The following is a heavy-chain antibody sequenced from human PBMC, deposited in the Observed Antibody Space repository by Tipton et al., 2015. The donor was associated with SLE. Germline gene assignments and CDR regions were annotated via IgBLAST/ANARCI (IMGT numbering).Heavy chain of an antibody. Sequence: TLSLTCTVSGGSISSHYWSWIRQPPGKGLEFIGYIYYTGNTNYNPSLKSRVTLSLDTSKSQLSLKLNSVTAADTAVYYCAGDYGDSKFDYWGQGMLVTVSS. D-gene: IGHD4-17*01. J-gene: IGHJ4*02. CDR2: IYYTGNT. CDR3: AGDYGDSKFDY. V-gene: IGHV4-59*11. CDR1: GGSISSHY.